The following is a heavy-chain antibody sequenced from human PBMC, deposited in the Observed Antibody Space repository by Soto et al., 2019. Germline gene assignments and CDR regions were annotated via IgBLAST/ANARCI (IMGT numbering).Heavy chain of an antibody. Sequence: PGGSLRLSCAASGFTFSSYAVSWVRQAPGKGLEWVSTIGGSGDSTFYADSVKGRFTISRDNSMKTLDLQMNSLRAEDTAVYYCAKDSTYGDLYYYGMDVWGQGTTVNVS. J-gene: IGHJ6*02. D-gene: IGHD4-17*01. V-gene: IGHV3-23*01. CDR3: AKDSTYGDLYYYGMDV. CDR2: IGGSGDST. CDR1: GFTFSSYA.